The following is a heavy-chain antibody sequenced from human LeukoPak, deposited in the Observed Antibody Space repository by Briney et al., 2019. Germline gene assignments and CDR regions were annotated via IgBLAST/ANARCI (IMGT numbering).Heavy chain of an antibody. Sequence: SETLSLTCTVSGYSISSGYFWGWIRQPPGKGLEWIGNVYHSGSTYYNPSLKSRVTISVDTSKNQFSLKLSSVTAADTAVYYCAREGITMVRGVPTDAFDIWGQGTMVTVSS. CDR3: AREGITMVRGVPTDAFDI. CDR2: VYHSGST. J-gene: IGHJ3*02. D-gene: IGHD3-10*01. V-gene: IGHV4-38-2*02. CDR1: GYSISSGYF.